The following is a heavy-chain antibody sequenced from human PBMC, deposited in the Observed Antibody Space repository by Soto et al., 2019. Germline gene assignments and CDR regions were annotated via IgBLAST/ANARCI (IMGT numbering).Heavy chain of an antibody. V-gene: IGHV3-33*01. J-gene: IGHJ6*02. CDR1: GFTFSSYG. Sequence: GGSLRLSCAASGFTFSSYGMYWVHQAPGKGLEWVAVIWYDGGNKYYEDSVKGRFTISRDNSKNTLYLQMNSLRAEDTAVYYCARDRFGSSWYNYYYYGMDVWGQGTTVTVSS. CDR3: ARDRFGSSWYNYYYYGMDV. CDR2: IWYDGGNK. D-gene: IGHD6-13*01.